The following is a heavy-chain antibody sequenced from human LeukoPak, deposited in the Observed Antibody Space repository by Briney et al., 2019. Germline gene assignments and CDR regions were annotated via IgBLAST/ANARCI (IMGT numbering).Heavy chain of an antibody. CDR1: GGTFSSYA. CDR3: ARASGGNLDFDY. J-gene: IGHJ4*02. CDR2: IIPIFGTA. V-gene: IGHV1-69*05. Sequence: ASVKVSCKASGGTFSSYAISWVRQAPGQGLEWMGRIIPIFGTANYAQKFQGRVTITTDESTSTAYMELSSLRSEDTAVYYCARASGGNLDFDYWGQGTLVTVSS. D-gene: IGHD2-15*01.